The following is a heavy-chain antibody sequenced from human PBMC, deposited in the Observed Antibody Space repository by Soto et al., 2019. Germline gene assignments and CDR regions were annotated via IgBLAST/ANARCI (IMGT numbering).Heavy chain of an antibody. CDR1: GYTFTTYY. V-gene: IGHV1-46*03. D-gene: IGHD3-10*01. CDR3: SRGGSTWPFAY. CDR2: INPSGGST. J-gene: IGHJ4*02. Sequence: ASVKVSCKASGYTFTTYYMHWVRQAPGQGLEWMGMINPSGGSTSYAQKFQDRVTMTRDTSTSTVYMELSSLRSEDTAVYYCSRGGSTWPFAYWGQGTPVTVSS.